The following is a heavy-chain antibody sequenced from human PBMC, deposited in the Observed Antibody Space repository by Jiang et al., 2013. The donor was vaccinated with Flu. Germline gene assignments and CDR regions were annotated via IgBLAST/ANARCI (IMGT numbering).Heavy chain of an antibody. Sequence: VQLLESGGGVVQPGRSLRLSCAASGFSFSTYGMHWVRQAPGKGLEWVAVISFDGESTYYADSVRGRFTISRENSKNTLNLQMNSLRGEDTAVYYCVKPQVNTPIDFLLDDWGQGTLVTVSS. V-gene: IGHV3-30*18. CDR1: GFSFSTYG. CDR3: VKPQVNTPIDFLLDD. CDR2: ISFDGEST. D-gene: IGHD4-17*01. J-gene: IGHJ4*02.